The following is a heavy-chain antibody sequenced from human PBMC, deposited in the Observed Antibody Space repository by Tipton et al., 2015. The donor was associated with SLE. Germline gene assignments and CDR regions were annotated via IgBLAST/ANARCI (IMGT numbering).Heavy chain of an antibody. CDR3: ARGMLTWRGAIIGVDV. D-gene: IGHD2-8*01. CDR2: IYYRGGT. V-gene: IGHV4-39*07. Sequence: TLSLTCTVSGGSISSSSSYWGWIRQPPGKGLEWIGSIYYRGGTHYNPSLKSRVTVSVDTSKNQFSLKLTSVTAADTAVYYCARGMLTWRGAIIGVDVWGQGTSVNVSS. CDR1: GGSISSSSSY. J-gene: IGHJ6*02.